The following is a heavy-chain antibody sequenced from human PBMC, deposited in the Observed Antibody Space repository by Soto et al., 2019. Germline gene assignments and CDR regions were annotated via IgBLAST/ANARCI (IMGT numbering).Heavy chain of an antibody. J-gene: IGHJ6*02. CDR3: ARAVYCGDDCYSYGMDV. V-gene: IGHV1-2*02. CDR2: INPHSGST. CDR1: GYSFTDDY. Sequence: QVQVVQSGAEVKKPGASVKISCKTSGYSFTDDYLHWVRQAPGQGLECVGWINPHSGSTNFAQKFLGRVSMTRDTSISTAYIELFSLTSDDTAIYYCARAVYCGDDCYSYGMDVWGQGTTVTVSS. D-gene: IGHD2-21*02.